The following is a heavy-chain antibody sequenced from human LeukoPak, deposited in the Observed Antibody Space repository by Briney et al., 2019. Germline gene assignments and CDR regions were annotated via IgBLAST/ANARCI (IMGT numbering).Heavy chain of an antibody. J-gene: IGHJ5*02. CDR2: VYYSGGT. CDR1: GGSISSYY. D-gene: IGHD6-19*01. V-gene: IGHV4-59*01. CDR3: ARDRKQWLRGPFDP. Sequence: PSETLSLTCTVSGGSISSYYWNWIRQPPGKGLEWIGYVYYSGGTNYNPSLKSRVTISVDTSKNQFSLKLRSVTAADTAVYYCARDRKQWLRGPFDPWGQGTLVTVSS.